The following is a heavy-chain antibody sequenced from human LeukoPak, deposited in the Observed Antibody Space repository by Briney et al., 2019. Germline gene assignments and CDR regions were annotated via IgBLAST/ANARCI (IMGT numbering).Heavy chain of an antibody. J-gene: IGHJ4*02. V-gene: IGHV3-21*01. D-gene: IGHD4-17*01. CDR3: ARDDYAGFDY. CDR1: GFTFSSYS. Sequence: KPGGSLRLSCAASGFTFSSYSMNRVRQAPGKGLEWVSSISSSSSYIYYADSVKGRFTISRDNAKNSLYLQMNSLRAEDTAVYCCARDDYAGFDYWGQGTLVTVSS. CDR2: ISSSSSYI.